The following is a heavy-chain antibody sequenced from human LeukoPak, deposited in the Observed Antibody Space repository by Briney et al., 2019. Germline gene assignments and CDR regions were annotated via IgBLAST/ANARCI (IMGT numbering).Heavy chain of an antibody. CDR3: ARASRALGTASYYYGMDV. J-gene: IGHJ6*02. V-gene: IGHV3-53*01. CDR1: GFTVSNNY. Sequence: GRSLRLSCAASGFTVSNNYMTWVRQAPGRGLEWVSVIYNDGGTYYAGSVRGRFTISRDNSNNMLYLQMNSLRAEDTAVYYCARASRALGTASYYYGMDVWGQGTTVTVSS. CDR2: IYNDGGT. D-gene: IGHD1-1*01.